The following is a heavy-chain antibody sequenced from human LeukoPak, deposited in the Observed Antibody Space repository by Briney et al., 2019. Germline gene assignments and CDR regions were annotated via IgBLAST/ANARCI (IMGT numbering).Heavy chain of an antibody. D-gene: IGHD3-3*01. CDR3: ARGYDFWSGRFGGAFDI. CDR2: IYTSGST. J-gene: IGHJ3*02. Sequence: TSETLSLTCTVSGGSISSYYWSWIRQPPGKGLEWIGYIYTSGSTNYNPSLKSRVTISVDTSKNQFSLKLSSVTAADMAVYYCARGYDFWSGRFGGAFDIWGQGTMVTVSS. CDR1: GGSISSYY. V-gene: IGHV4-4*09.